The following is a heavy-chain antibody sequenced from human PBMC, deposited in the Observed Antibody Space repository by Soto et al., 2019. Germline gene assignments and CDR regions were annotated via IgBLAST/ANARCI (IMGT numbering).Heavy chain of an antibody. D-gene: IGHD6-13*01. V-gene: IGHV1-8*01. CDR3: ARGAGRDGRDWFDP. CDR1: GYTFINHD. Sequence: QVQLVQSGAEVKKPGASVKVSCKASGYTFINHDIDWVRQAPGQGLEWMGWMNSNSGNTGYAQKFQGRVTMTRDTXLSTAYMELSSLTSEDTAVYYCARGAGRDGRDWFDPWGQGTLVTVSS. CDR2: MNSNSGNT. J-gene: IGHJ5*02.